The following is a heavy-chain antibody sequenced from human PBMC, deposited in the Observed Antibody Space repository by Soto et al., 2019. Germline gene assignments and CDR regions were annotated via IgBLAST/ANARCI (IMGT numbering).Heavy chain of an antibody. J-gene: IGHJ3*02. CDR2: ISAYNGNT. V-gene: IGHV1-18*01. D-gene: IGHD6-19*01. CDR1: GYTFTSYG. Sequence: ASVKVSCKASGYTFTSYGISWVQQAPGQGLEWMGWISAYNGNTNYAQKLQGRVTMTTDTSTSTAYMELRSLRSDDTAVYYCARYGYSSGWFRGHDAFDIWGQGTMVTVS. CDR3: ARYGYSSGWFRGHDAFDI.